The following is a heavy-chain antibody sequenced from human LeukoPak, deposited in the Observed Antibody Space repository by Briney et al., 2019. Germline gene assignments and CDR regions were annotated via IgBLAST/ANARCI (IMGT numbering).Heavy chain of an antibody. V-gene: IGHV2-5*01. J-gene: IGHJ5*02. CDR3: ANVRIAVAGYKWFDP. D-gene: IGHD6-19*01. Sequence: SGPTLVKPTQTLTLTCTFSGVSLSTSGVGVGWIRQPPGKALEWLALIYWNDDKRYSPSLNSRLTIPKDTPKNQVVLTKTNKDPVDTATYYCANVRIAVAGYKWFDPWGPGTLVTVSS. CDR2: IYWNDDK. CDR1: GVSLSTSGVG.